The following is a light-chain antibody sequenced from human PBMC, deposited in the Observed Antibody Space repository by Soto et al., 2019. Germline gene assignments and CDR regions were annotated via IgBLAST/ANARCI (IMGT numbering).Light chain of an antibody. V-gene: IGLV1-40*01. CDR2: GNN. CDR1: GSNIGAGYD. Sequence: QSVLTQPPSVSGAPGQRVTISCTGSGSNIGAGYDVHWYQQLPGTAPKLLIYGNNNRPSGVPDRFSGSKSGTSASLAITGLQAEDEADYYCQSYDSSLNNYVFGTGTKLTVL. J-gene: IGLJ1*01. CDR3: QSYDSSLNNYV.